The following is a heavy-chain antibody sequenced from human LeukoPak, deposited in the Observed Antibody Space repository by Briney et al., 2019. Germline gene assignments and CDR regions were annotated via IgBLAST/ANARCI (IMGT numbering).Heavy chain of an antibody. D-gene: IGHD3-22*01. CDR1: GGSISSYY. Sequence: SETLSLTCTVSGGSISSYYWSWIRQPPGKGLEWTGYIYDSGSTNYNPSLQSRVTISIDKSKNQFSLNLNSVTAADTAVYYCARNSYYDNSGEGAFDIWGQGTMVTVSS. J-gene: IGHJ3*02. CDR3: ARNSYYDNSGEGAFDI. V-gene: IGHV4-59*12. CDR2: IYDSGST.